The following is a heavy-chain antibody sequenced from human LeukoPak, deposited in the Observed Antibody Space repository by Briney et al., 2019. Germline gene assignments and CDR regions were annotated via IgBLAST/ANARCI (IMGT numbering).Heavy chain of an antibody. D-gene: IGHD6-13*01. Sequence: GGPLRLSCAASGFTFDDYAMHWVRQAPGKGLEWVSGISWNSGSIGYADSVKGRFTISRDNAKNSLYLQMNSLRAEDTALYYCAKDRIAAAGIGRYFDYWGQGTLVTVSS. CDR3: AKDRIAAAGIGRYFDY. J-gene: IGHJ4*02. V-gene: IGHV3-9*01. CDR2: ISWNSGSI. CDR1: GFTFDDYA.